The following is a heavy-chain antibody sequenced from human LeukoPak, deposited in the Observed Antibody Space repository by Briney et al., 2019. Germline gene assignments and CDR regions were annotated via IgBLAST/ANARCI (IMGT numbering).Heavy chain of an antibody. CDR1: DNSISTYY. V-gene: IGHV4-4*07. CDR2: ISTSGST. D-gene: IGHD2-15*01. CDR3: ARETATYSWYFDL. J-gene: IGHJ2*01. Sequence: SETLSLTCTASDNSISTYYWNWIRQAAGKGLEWIGRISTSGSTNYNPSLKSRLTMSAVTSKNQFSLKLSSVTAADTAVYYCARETATYSWYFDLWGRGTLVTVSS.